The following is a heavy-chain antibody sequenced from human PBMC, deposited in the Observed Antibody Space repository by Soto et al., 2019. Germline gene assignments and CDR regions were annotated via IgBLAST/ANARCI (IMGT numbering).Heavy chain of an antibody. CDR3: ARATGYSSAWDFDY. CDR2: ISSSLSTI. D-gene: IGHD6-19*01. CDR1: GFTFSSYE. V-gene: IGHV3-48*03. J-gene: IGHJ4*02. Sequence: GGSLRLSCAASGFTFSSYEMNWVRQAPGKGLEWVSYISSSLSTIYYADSVKGRFTISRDNAKNSLYLQMNSLRAEDSAVYYCARATGYSSAWDFDYWGQGALVTVS.